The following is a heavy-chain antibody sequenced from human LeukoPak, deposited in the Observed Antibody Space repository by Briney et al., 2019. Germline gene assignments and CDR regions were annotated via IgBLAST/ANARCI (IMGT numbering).Heavy chain of an antibody. CDR1: GGSFSGYY. CDR2: IYYSGST. CDR3: ARFIAVAKNWFDP. V-gene: IGHV4-59*01. D-gene: IGHD6-19*01. Sequence: KPSETLSLTCAVYGGSFSGYYWSWIRQPPGKGLEWIGYIYYSGSTNYNPSLKSRVTISVDTSKDQFSLKLSSVTAADTAVYYCARFIAVAKNWFDPWGQGTLVTVSS. J-gene: IGHJ5*02.